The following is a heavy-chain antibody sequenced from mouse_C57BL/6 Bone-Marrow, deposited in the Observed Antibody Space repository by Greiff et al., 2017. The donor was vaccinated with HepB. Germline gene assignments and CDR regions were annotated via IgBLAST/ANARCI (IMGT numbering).Heavy chain of an antibody. V-gene: IGHV5-16*01. CDR3: ARQLRLRDYAMDY. CDR1: GFTFSDYY. CDR2: INYDGSST. Sequence: EVKLMESEGGLVQPGRSMKLSCTASGFTFSDYYMAWVRQVPEKGLEWVANINYDGSSTYYLDSLKSRFIISRDNAKNILYLQMSSLKSEDTATYYCARQLRLRDYAMDYWGQGTSVTVSS. D-gene: IGHD3-2*02. J-gene: IGHJ4*01.